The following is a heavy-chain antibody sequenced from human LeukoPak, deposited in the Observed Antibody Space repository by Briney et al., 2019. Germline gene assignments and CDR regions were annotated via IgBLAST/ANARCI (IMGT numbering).Heavy chain of an antibody. CDR3: ARGGIMGAHWFDP. D-gene: IGHD1-26*01. V-gene: IGHV1-18*01. J-gene: IGHJ5*02. CDR1: GYTFTSYG. Sequence: ASVKVSCKASGYTFTSYGISWVRQAPGQGLEWMGWISAYNGNTNYAQKFQDRVTMTTDTSASTAFMELRSLRSEDTAVYYCARGGIMGAHWFDPWGQGTLVTVSS. CDR2: ISAYNGNT.